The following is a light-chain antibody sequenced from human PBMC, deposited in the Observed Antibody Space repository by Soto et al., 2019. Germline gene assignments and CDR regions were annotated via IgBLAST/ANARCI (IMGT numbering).Light chain of an antibody. CDR2: GNS. V-gene: IGLV1-40*01. Sequence: QSVLTQPPSVSGAPGQRVTISCTGSSSNIGAIYDVHWYQQLPGTAPKLLIYGNSNRPSGVPDRFSGSKSGTSASLAITGLQAEDEADYYCQSYDISLGGWVFGGGTKLTVL. J-gene: IGLJ3*02. CDR3: QSYDISLGGWV. CDR1: SSNIGAIYD.